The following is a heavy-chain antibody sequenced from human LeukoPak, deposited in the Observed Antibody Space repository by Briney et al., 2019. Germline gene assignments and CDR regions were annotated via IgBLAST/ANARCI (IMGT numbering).Heavy chain of an antibody. CDR2: ISWNSGSI. V-gene: IGHV3-9*03. J-gene: IGHJ3*02. D-gene: IGHD2-15*01. Sequence: GGSLRLSCAASGFMFSSYAMSWVRQAPGKGLEWVSGISWNSGSIGYADSVKGRFTISRDNAKNSLYLQMNSLRAEDMALYYCAKGGSGILQGAFDIWGQGTMVTVSS. CDR3: AKGGSGILQGAFDI. CDR1: GFMFSSYA.